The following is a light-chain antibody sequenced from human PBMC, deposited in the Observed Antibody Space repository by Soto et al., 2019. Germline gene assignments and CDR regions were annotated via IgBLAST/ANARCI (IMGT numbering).Light chain of an antibody. V-gene: IGKV3-15*01. CDR3: HQYDAWPLT. CDR1: QSVSSH. J-gene: IGKJ3*01. Sequence: ERVLTQSPAILSVSPGDRATLSCRASQSVSSHLAWYQQRPGQAPRLLIYAASTRATGVPARFSASGSGTEFTLTISSLQSEDFAFYYYHQYDAWPLTFGPGTKVDI. CDR2: AAS.